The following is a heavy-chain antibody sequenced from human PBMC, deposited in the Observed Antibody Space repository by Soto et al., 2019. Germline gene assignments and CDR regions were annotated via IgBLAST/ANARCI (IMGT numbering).Heavy chain of an antibody. CDR1: GFTFTSSA. J-gene: IGHJ6*02. V-gene: IGHV1-58*02. D-gene: IGHD3-10*01. Sequence: GASVKVSCKASGFTFTSSAMQWVRQARGQRLEWIGWIVVGSGNTNYAQKLQERVTITRDMSTSTAYMELSSLRSEDTAVYYCAAAYYYGSGPVFYGMDVWGQGTTVTVSS. CDR2: IVVGSGNT. CDR3: AAAYYYGSGPVFYGMDV.